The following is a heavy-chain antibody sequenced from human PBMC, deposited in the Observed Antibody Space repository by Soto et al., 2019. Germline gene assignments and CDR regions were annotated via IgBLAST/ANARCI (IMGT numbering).Heavy chain of an antibody. CDR3: ARDYCGGDCYSSVDVGYYYYYGMDV. CDR2: IYYSGST. J-gene: IGHJ6*02. D-gene: IGHD2-21*02. V-gene: IGHV4-39*01. Sequence: SETLSLTCTVSGGSISSSSYYWGWIRQPPGKGLEWIGSIYYSGSTYYNPSLKSRVTISVDTSKNQFSLKLSSVTAADTAVYYCARDYCGGDCYSSVDVGYYYYYGMDVWGQGTTVTVSS. CDR1: GGSISSSSYY.